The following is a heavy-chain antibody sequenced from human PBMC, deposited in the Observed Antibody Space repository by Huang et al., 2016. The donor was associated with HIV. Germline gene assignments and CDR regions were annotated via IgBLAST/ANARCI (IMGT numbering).Heavy chain of an antibody. J-gene: IGHJ4*02. CDR2: VSGYSSYT. Sequence: QIQLVQSGPEVKKPGASVKVSCKASGYTFSIYGISWVRQAPGQGPEWMGWVSGYSSYTNYSQKFQGRGTMTADTSASTAYMDLRSLTSDDTAVYYCARVPSDHFSDYWGQGTLVTVSS. CDR1: GYTFSIYG. CDR3: ARVPSDHFSDY. V-gene: IGHV1-18*01.